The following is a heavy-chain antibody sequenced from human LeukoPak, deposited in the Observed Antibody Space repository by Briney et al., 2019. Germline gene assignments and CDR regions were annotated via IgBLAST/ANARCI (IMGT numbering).Heavy chain of an antibody. CDR1: GGSISSSSYY. Sequence: SETLSLTCTVSGGSISSSSYYWGWIRQPPGKGLEWIGSIYYSGSTHYNPSLKSRVTISVDTSKNQFSLKLSSVTAADTAVYYCARRRRSGYDHSGDFDYWGQGTLVTVSS. J-gene: IGHJ4*02. CDR3: ARRRRSGYDHSGDFDY. D-gene: IGHD5-12*01. CDR2: IYYSGST. V-gene: IGHV4-39*01.